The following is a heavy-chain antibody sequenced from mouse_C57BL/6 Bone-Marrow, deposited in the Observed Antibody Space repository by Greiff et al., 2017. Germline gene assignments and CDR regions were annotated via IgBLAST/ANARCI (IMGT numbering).Heavy chain of an antibody. CDR2: IDPSDSHT. V-gene: IGHV1-50*01. D-gene: IGHD4-1*01. Sequence: QVQLQQPGAELVKPGASVKLSCKASGYTFTSYWMQWVKQRPGQGLEWIGEIDPSDSHTNYNQKFKGKATLTVDTSSSTAYMQLSSLTSEDSAVYYCARRGWDDYWGQGTTLTVSS. J-gene: IGHJ2*01. CDR1: GYTFTSYW. CDR3: ARRGWDDY.